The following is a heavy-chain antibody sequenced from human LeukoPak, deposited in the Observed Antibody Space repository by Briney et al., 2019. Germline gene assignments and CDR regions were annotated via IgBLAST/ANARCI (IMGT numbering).Heavy chain of an antibody. CDR1: GFTVSSNY. D-gene: IGHD3-10*01. Sequence: GASLRLSCAASGFTVSSNYMSWVRQAPGKGLEWVSVIYSGGSTYYADSVKGRFTISRDNSKNTLYLQMNSLRAEDTAVYYCARLWFGSYFDYWGQGTLVTASS. CDR3: ARLWFGSYFDY. V-gene: IGHV3-66*04. J-gene: IGHJ4*02. CDR2: IYSGGST.